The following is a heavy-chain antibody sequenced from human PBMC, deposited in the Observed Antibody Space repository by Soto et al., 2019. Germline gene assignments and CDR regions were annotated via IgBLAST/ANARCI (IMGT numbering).Heavy chain of an antibody. D-gene: IGHD3-9*01. V-gene: IGHV2-70*01. J-gene: IGHJ4*02. CDR3: ARTAKGYDILTGYYSIPFQFDY. Sequence: VSGPTLVNPTQTLTLTCTFSGFSLSTSGMCVSWIRQPPGKALEWLALIDWDDDKYYSTSLKTRLTISKDTSKNQVVLTMTNMDPVDTATYYCARTAKGYDILTGYYSIPFQFDYWGQGTLVTVSS. CDR2: IDWDDDK. CDR1: GFSLSTSGMC.